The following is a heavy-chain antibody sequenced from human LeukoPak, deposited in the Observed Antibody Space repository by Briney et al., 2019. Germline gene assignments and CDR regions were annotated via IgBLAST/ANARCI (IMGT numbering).Heavy chain of an antibody. CDR3: AKTTAGHSSGRDPGWPVDY. D-gene: IGHD6-19*01. CDR2: TSGSGGST. J-gene: IGHJ4*02. V-gene: IGHV3-23*01. Sequence: SGGSLRLSCAASGFTFGSYAMTWVRQAPGKGLEWVSHTSGSGGSTYHADSVKGRFTISRDNSKNTVYLQMNSLIAEDTAVYYCAKTTAGHSSGRDPGWPVDYWGQGTLVTVSS. CDR1: GFTFGSYA.